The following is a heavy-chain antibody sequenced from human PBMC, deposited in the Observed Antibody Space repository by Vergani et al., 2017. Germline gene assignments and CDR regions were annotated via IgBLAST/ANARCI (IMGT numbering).Heavy chain of an antibody. J-gene: IGHJ6*02. V-gene: IGHV1-24*01. CDR3: ATPRLRFSYYYYYGMDV. CDR1: GYTLTELS. Sequence: QVQLVQSGAEVKKPGASVKVSCKVSGYTLTELSMHWVRQAPGKGLEWMGGFDPEDGETIYAQKFQGRVTMTEDTSTDTACMDLSSLRSEDTDVYYCATPRLRFSYYYYYGMDVWGQGTTVTVSS. D-gene: IGHD5-12*01. CDR2: FDPEDGET.